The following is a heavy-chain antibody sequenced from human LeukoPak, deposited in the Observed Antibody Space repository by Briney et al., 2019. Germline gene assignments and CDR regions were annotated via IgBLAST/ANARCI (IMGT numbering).Heavy chain of an antibody. CDR1: GGSFSGYY. CDR3: ARGGPVVVVAATHYFDY. D-gene: IGHD2-15*01. J-gene: IGHJ4*02. CDR2: INHSGST. V-gene: IGHV4-34*01. Sequence: SETLSLTCAVSGGSFSGYYWSWIREPPGKGLEWIGEINHSGSTNYNPSLKSRATIPVDTSKNQCSLKLSAVTAADTAVYYCARGGPVVVVAATHYFDYWGQGTLVTVSS.